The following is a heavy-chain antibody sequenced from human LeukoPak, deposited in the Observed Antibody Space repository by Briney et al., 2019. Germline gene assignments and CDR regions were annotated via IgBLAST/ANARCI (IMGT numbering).Heavy chain of an antibody. J-gene: IGHJ4*02. V-gene: IGHV4-34*01. CDR2: INHSGST. Sequence: SETLSLTCAVYGGSFSGYYWSWIRQPPGKGLEWIGEINHSGSTNYNPSLKSRVTISVDTSKNQFSLKLSSVTAADTAVYYCARKIGYSYGYFDYWGQGTLVTVSS. CDR1: GGSFSGYY. D-gene: IGHD5-18*01. CDR3: ARKIGYSYGYFDY.